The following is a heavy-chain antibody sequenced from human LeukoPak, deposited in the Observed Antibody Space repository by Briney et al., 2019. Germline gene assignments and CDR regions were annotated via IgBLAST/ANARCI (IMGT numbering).Heavy chain of an antibody. CDR3: ARGGAFHL. D-gene: IGHD5-12*01. V-gene: IGHV3-20*01. CDR2: INWNGVST. Sequence: GGSLRLSCTTSGFTFDDHGMNWVRQAPGKGLEWVSGINWNGVSTGYADSVKGRFTISRDNAKNSLYLQMNSLRAEDTALYHCARGGAFHLWGQGTMVTVSS. J-gene: IGHJ3*01. CDR1: GFTFDDHG.